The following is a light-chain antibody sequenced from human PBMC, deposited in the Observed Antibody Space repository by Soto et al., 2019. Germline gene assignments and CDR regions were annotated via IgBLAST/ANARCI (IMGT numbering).Light chain of an antibody. CDR1: SSDVGAYHY. V-gene: IGLV2-8*01. CDR3: NSYAGSKYV. J-gene: IGLJ1*01. Sequence: QSVLTQPPSASGSPGQSVTISCTGTSSDVGAYHYVSWHQQHPGKAPKLIIYEVTKRPSGVPDRCSGSKSGNTASLTVSGLQAEDEADYYCNSYAGSKYVFGTGTKVTVL. CDR2: EVT.